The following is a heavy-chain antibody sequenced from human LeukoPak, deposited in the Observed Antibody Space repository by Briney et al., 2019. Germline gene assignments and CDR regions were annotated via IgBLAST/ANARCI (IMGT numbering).Heavy chain of an antibody. V-gene: IGHV3-23*01. Sequence: GGSLRLSCAASGFTFAGYAMSWVRQAPGKGLQWVSTIDGNGGSTFYADSVKGRFTISRDNAKNSLYLQMNSLRAEDTAVYYCARRQQWLDGPFDYWGQGTLVTVSS. CDR2: IDGNGGST. CDR3: ARRQQWLDGPFDY. CDR1: GFTFAGYA. J-gene: IGHJ4*02. D-gene: IGHD6-19*01.